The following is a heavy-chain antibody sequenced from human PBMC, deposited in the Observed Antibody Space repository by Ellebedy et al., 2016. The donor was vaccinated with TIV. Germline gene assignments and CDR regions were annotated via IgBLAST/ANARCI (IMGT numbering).Heavy chain of an antibody. V-gene: IGHV3-21*01. D-gene: IGHD3-3*01. J-gene: IGHJ6*02. Sequence: GESLKISCAVSGFTFSSYTINWVRQAPGKGLEWVASISSTSTYIYYADSVKGRFTISRDNAKNSLYLQMNSLRAEDTAVYYCARTFGELNYYYGMDVWGQGTTVTVSS. CDR1: GFTFSSYT. CDR3: ARTFGELNYYYGMDV. CDR2: ISSTSTYI.